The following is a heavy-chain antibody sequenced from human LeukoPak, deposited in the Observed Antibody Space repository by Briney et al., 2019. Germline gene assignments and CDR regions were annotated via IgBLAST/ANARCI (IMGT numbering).Heavy chain of an antibody. D-gene: IGHD3-22*01. J-gene: IGHJ4*02. CDR2: VNQGGTEK. Sequence: PGGSLRLSCAASGFTFSSQWMSWVRQAPGKGLEWVANVNQGGTEKYYVDSVKGRFTISRDNAENSLYLQMNSLRAEDTAVYYCARYYYDGSGYYYFDYWGQGTLVTVSS. V-gene: IGHV3-7*03. CDR3: ARYYYDGSGYYYFDY. CDR1: GFTFSSQW.